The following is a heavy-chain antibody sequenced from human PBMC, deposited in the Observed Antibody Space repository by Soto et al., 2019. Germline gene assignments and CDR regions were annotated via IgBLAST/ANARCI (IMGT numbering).Heavy chain of an antibody. CDR3: ARDRIAVAGNPEYFQH. CDR2: IYSGGST. Sequence: EVQLVESGGGLVQPGGSLRLSCAASGFTVSSNYMSWVRQAPGKGLEWVSVIYSGGSTYYADSVKGRFTISRDNSKNTLFLQMNGLRAEDTAVYYCARDRIAVAGNPEYFQHWGQGTLGTVSS. V-gene: IGHV3-66*01. J-gene: IGHJ1*01. CDR1: GFTVSSNY. D-gene: IGHD6-19*01.